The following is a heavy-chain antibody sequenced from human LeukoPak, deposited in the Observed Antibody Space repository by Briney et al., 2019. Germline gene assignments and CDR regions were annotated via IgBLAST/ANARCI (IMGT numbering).Heavy chain of an antibody. Sequence: GGSLRLSCVASGFSFSSYAMTWVRQAPGKGLEWVSSIIDSGIRTYYADSVTGRFTISRDNSKNTLYLQMNSLRAEDTAVYYCAKGYDSSGYNWFDLWGQGTLVTVSS. J-gene: IGHJ5*02. V-gene: IGHV3-23*01. D-gene: IGHD3-22*01. CDR3: AKGYDSSGYNWFDL. CDR2: IIDSGIRT. CDR1: GFSFSSYA.